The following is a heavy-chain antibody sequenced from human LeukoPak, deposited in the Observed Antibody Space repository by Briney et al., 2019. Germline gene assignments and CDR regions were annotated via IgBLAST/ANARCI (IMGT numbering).Heavy chain of an antibody. CDR3: ARGYYYDSSGYQNWFDP. D-gene: IGHD3-22*01. J-gene: IGHJ5*02. Sequence: KPSETLSLTCTISDDSISNNRYFWAWIRQPPGKGLDWIGEIHLSWSTYYNPSLKSRITMSVDTSKNQFYLKLSSVTAADTAVYYCARGYYYDSSGYQNWFDPWGQGTLVTVSS. CDR1: DDSISNNRYF. CDR2: IHLSWST. V-gene: IGHV4-39*07.